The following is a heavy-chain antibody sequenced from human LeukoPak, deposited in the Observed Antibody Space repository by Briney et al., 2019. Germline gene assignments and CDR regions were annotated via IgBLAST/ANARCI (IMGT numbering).Heavy chain of an antibody. J-gene: IGHJ4*02. D-gene: IGHD3-10*01. CDR3: ARSGLATCHY. CDR2: INNGAGDT. CDR1: GFIFTDYA. Sequence: GGSLRLSCQASGFIFTDYAMSWVRQAPGKGLEWVSSINNGAGDTFFADSVKGRFTISRDDSRGMMYLQMNSLTAEDTAVYYCARSGLATCHYWGQGTLVTVSS. V-gene: IGHV3-23*01.